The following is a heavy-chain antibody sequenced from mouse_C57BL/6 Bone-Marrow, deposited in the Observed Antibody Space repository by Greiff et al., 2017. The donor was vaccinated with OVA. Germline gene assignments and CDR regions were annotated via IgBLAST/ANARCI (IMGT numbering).Heavy chain of an antibody. Sequence: VQLQQPGAELVKPGASVKMSCKASGYTFTSSWIPWVKQRPGQGLEWIGVIHPGSGSTNYNEKFKSKATLTVDTSSSTAYMQLSSLTSEDSAVYYCERFITTTWGQGTTLTVSS. J-gene: IGHJ2*01. CDR1: GYTFTSSW. CDR3: ERFITTT. CDR2: IHPGSGST. V-gene: IGHV1-55*01. D-gene: IGHD1-1*01.